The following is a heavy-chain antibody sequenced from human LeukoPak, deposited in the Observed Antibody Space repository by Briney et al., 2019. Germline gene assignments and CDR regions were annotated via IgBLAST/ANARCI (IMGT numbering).Heavy chain of an antibody. Sequence: TGGSLRLSCAASGFTFSNYAMIWVRQAPGKGLEWVSGISSGGGTTYYADSVKGRFTISRDNSKNTLYLQMNNLRADDTAVYYCAKEFISEGYCSGGSCPFFDYWGQGTLVTVSS. D-gene: IGHD2-15*01. CDR3: AKEFISEGYCSGGSCPFFDY. V-gene: IGHV3-23*01. CDR1: GFTFSNYA. J-gene: IGHJ4*02. CDR2: ISSGGGTT.